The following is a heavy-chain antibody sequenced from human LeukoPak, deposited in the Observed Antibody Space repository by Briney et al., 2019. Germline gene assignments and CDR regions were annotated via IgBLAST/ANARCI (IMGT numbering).Heavy chain of an antibody. V-gene: IGHV4-4*07. CDR3: ARVSLVRGAPDYYFDY. J-gene: IGHJ4*02. Sequence: SETLSLTCTVSGDSISNYYWSWIRQPAGKGLEWIGRIYTSGSTNYNPSLKSRVTRSVDTSKNQFSLKLSSVTAADTAVYYCARVSLVRGAPDYYFDYWGQGTLVTVSS. D-gene: IGHD3-10*01. CDR1: GDSISNYY. CDR2: IYTSGST.